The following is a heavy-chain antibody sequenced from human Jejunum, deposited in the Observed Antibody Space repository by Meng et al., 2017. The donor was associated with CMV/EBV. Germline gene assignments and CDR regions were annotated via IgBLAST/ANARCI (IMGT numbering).Heavy chain of an antibody. CDR3: ARGFYENSGYHLLIDY. CDR2: ISSEGGVT. V-gene: IGHV3-74*01. Sequence: AFSKCWVHWVRQAPGKGLGWVSRISSEGGVTAYADSVKGRFTISRDNAKNTVYLQMNSLRVEDTAVYHCARGFYENSGYHLLIDYWGQGTLVTVSS. J-gene: IGHJ4*02. CDR1: AFSKCW. D-gene: IGHD3-22*01.